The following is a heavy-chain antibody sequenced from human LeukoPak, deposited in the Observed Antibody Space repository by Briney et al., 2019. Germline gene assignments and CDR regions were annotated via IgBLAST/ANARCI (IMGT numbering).Heavy chain of an antibody. V-gene: IGHV3-33*01. Sequence: GGSLRLSCAASGFSFSSYGMHWVRQAPGKGLEWVAVIWYDGSNKYYADSVKGRFTISRDNSKNTLYLQMNSPRAEDTAVYYCARDRISMVRGVMTSDYWGQGTLVTVSS. J-gene: IGHJ4*02. CDR3: ARDRISMVRGVMTSDY. CDR2: IWYDGSNK. D-gene: IGHD3-10*01. CDR1: GFSFSSYG.